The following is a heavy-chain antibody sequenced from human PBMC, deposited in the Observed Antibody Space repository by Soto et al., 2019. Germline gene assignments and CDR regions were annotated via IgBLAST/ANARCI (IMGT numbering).Heavy chain of an antibody. V-gene: IGHV3-30-3*01. CDR2: ISYDGSNK. CDR3: ARGTFDWLFRYYYYGMDV. Sequence: PGGSLRLSCAASGFTFSSYAMHWVRQAPGKGLEWVAVISYDGSNKYYADSVKGRFTISRDNSKNTLYLQMNSLRAEDTAVYYCARGTFDWLFRYYYYGMDVWGQGTTVTVS. CDR1: GFTFSSYA. J-gene: IGHJ6*02. D-gene: IGHD3-9*01.